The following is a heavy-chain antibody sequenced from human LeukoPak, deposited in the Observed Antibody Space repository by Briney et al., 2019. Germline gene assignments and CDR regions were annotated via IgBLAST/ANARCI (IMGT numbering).Heavy chain of an antibody. D-gene: IGHD3-10*01. CDR2: IHYTGST. CDR3: ARGGYYGSGNDFRFDP. CDR1: GGSISSYY. Sequence: SETLSLTCTVSGGSISSYYWSWTRQPPGKGLECIGYIHYTGSTNYNPSLKSRVTISVDTSKNQFSLKLNSVTAADTAVYYCARGGYYGSGNDFRFDPWGQGTLVTVSS. J-gene: IGHJ5*02. V-gene: IGHV4-59*01.